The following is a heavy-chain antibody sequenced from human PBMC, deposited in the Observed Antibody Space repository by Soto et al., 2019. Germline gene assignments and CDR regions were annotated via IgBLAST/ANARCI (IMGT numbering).Heavy chain of an antibody. CDR3: AHNPFAVAPWGGAFEI. V-gene: IGHV2-70*12. J-gene: IGHJ3*02. CDR2: IDSDDDK. Sequence: SGPTLVNPTQTLTLTCTFSGFSITAGGMGVSWFRQPPGKALEWLALIDSDDDKFYSTSLKTRLTISKDTSKSQVVLRLTNMDPMDTGTYFCAHNPFAVAPWGGAFEIWGRGTKVTVSS. D-gene: IGHD6-19*01. CDR1: GFSITAGGMG.